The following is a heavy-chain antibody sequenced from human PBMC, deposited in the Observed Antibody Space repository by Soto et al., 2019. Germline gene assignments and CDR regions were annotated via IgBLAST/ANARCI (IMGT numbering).Heavy chain of an antibody. Sequence: SETLSLTCAVYVGSFSCYYWSWIRQPPGKWLEWIGEINHSGGTKXXPSLKSRVXISVDTSKNQFXLKLNXFTSADTSVYHCARRYDNIYGLDVWRQGTSVTVSS. D-gene: IGHD5-12*01. J-gene: IGHJ6*02. CDR3: ARRYDNIYGLDV. CDR1: VGSFSCYY. CDR2: INHSGGT. V-gene: IGHV4-34*01.